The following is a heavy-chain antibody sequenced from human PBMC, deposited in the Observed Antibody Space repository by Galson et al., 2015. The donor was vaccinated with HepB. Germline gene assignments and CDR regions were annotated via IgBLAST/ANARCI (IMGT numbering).Heavy chain of an antibody. V-gene: IGHV5-10-1*01. Sequence: QSGAEVKKPGESLRISCKGSGYSLTNYWIHWVRQMPGEGLEWMGRIDPYDSYTYYSPSFQGHVTISADKSVTTAYLQWSSLKASDTAMYYCAWGETDYFEYWGQGSLVTVSS. CDR2: IDPYDSYT. J-gene: IGHJ4*02. D-gene: IGHD7-27*01. CDR1: GYSLTNYW. CDR3: AWGETDYFEY.